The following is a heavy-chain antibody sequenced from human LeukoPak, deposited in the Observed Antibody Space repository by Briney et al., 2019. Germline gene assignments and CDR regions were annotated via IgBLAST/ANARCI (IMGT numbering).Heavy chain of an antibody. CDR2: VYSRGST. V-gene: IGHV4-59*11. D-gene: IGHD4-17*01. J-gene: IGHJ5*02. CDR1: GASISNHY. Sequence: SETLSLTCTVSGASISNHYWSWIRQSPGKGLECIGVVYSRGSTTYNPSLKDRVTISVATYKNQLSLSLRSVTAADTAIYYCARDRDPNGNYVTGWFDPWGQGTLVTVSS. CDR3: ARDRDPNGNYVTGWFDP.